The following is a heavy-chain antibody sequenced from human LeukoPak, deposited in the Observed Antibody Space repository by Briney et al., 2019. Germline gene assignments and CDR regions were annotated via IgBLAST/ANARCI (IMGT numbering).Heavy chain of an antibody. V-gene: IGHV6-1*01. CDR3: ARDAGTSGWYTFDY. CDR1: GGSVSSNNGA. J-gene: IGHJ4*02. D-gene: IGHD6-19*01. Sequence: SQTLSLTCGISGGSVSSNNGAWNWIRQSPSRGLEWLGRTYYRSKWYNDYAGSMKGRITISPDTSKNQFSLQLNSVTPEDTAVYYCARDAGTSGWYTFDYWGQGTLVTVSS. CDR2: TYYRSKWYN.